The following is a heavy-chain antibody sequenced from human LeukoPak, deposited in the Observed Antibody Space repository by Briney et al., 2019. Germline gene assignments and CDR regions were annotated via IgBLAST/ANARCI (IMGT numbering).Heavy chain of an antibody. Sequence: PSETLSLTRTVSGGSISSDYWSWIRQPPGKALEWIGNIYHSGGTNYNPSLKSRVTISVDTSKTKFSLKLSSVTTADTAVYYCARQGRNRDFCSSVSCHYFDFWGQGALATVSS. V-gene: IGHV4-59*08. CDR1: GGSISSDY. CDR3: ARQGRNRDFCSSVSCHYFDF. J-gene: IGHJ4*02. CDR2: IYHSGGT. D-gene: IGHD2-2*01.